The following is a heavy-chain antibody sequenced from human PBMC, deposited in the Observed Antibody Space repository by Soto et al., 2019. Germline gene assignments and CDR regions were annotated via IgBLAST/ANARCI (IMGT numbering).Heavy chain of an antibody. Sequence: GGSLRLSCAASGFTFTRYGMNWVRQAPGKGLEWGSSISSTTNYIYYGDSMKGRFTISRDNAKNSLYLEMNSLRAEDTAVYYCARESEDLTSNFDYWGQGTMVTVSS. CDR2: ISSTTNYI. J-gene: IGHJ4*02. CDR3: ARESEDLTSNFDY. V-gene: IGHV3-21*06. CDR1: GFTFTRYG.